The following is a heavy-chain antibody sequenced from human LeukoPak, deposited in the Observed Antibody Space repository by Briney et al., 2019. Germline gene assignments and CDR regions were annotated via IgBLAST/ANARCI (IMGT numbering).Heavy chain of an antibody. Sequence: GGSLRLSCAASGFTFSSYEMNWVRQAPGKGLEWVSYISSSGSTIYYADSVKGRFTISRDNAKNSLYLQMNSLRAEDTAIYYCARSSGWYHRGPDYYYYYMDVWGKGTTVTVS. CDR2: ISSSGSTI. CDR1: GFTFSSYE. V-gene: IGHV3-48*03. CDR3: ARSSGWYHRGPDYYYYYMDV. D-gene: IGHD6-19*01. J-gene: IGHJ6*03.